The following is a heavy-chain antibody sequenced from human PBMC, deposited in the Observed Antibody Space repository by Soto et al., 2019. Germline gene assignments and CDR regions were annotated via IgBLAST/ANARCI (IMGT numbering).Heavy chain of an antibody. J-gene: IGHJ3*01. V-gene: IGHV1-69*18. Sequence: QVHLVQSGAEVRKPGSSVKVSCKTSGGTFSTYTIYWVRQAPGQGLEWMGRIIPLFGTTRYAQNFQDRDTITAEESTSTTYMELSSLRAEDTALYYCARRLDDRADEGFDVWGEGTAVTVSA. CDR1: GGTFSTYT. CDR3: ARRLDDRADEGFDV. CDR2: IIPLFGTT. D-gene: IGHD3-16*01.